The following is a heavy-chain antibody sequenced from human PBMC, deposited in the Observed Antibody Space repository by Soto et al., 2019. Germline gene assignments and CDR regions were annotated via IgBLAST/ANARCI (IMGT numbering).Heavy chain of an antibody. Sequence: SETLSLTCTVSADSSTISNSYWGWLRQPPGKGLQWIGSSSYNGGTFYNSSLKGRVAISVDTSKKQSSLQVTSVTAADTAVYYCARHRIEVVWRGFDFWGQGSPVTVSS. V-gene: IGHV4-39*01. J-gene: IGHJ4*02. CDR1: ADSSTISNSY. CDR3: ARHRIEVVWRGFDF. CDR2: SSYNGGT. D-gene: IGHD1-1*01.